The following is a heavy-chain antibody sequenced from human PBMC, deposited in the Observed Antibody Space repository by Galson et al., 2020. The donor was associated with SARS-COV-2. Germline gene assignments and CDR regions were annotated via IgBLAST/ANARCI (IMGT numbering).Heavy chain of an antibody. CDR3: AKVSGYSYGYFSFSDY. Sequence: SLKISCAASGFTFDDYGMHWVRQAPGKGLEWVSGISWNSGNVAYADSVKGRFTISRDNAKSSLYLQMNSLRAEDTALYYCAKVSGYSYGYFSFSDYWGQGTLVTVSS. CDR1: GFTFDDYG. J-gene: IGHJ4*02. V-gene: IGHV3-9*01. CDR2: ISWNSGNV. D-gene: IGHD5-18*01.